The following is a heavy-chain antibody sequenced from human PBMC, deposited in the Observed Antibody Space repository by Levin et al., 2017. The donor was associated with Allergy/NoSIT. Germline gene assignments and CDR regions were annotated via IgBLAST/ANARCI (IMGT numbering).Heavy chain of an antibody. Sequence: GESLKISCAASGFTFSSYGMHWVRQAPGKGLEWVAVIWYDGSNKYYADSVKGRFTISRDNSKNTLYLQMNSLRAEDTAVYYCARGVEYSSSVIDPWGQGTLVTVSS. J-gene: IGHJ5*02. CDR1: GFTFSSYG. D-gene: IGHD6-6*01. V-gene: IGHV3-33*01. CDR2: IWYDGSNK. CDR3: ARGVEYSSSVIDP.